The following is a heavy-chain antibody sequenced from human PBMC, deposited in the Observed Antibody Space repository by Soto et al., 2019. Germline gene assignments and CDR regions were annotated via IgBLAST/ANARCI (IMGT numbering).Heavy chain of an antibody. V-gene: IGHV3-15*07. Sequence: EGQLVESGGGLVQTGGSLRLSCAASGFAFSGTWMNWVRQAPGKGLEWVGRIKTKGHGMTTDYAAPVTGRFTISRDDSKSTLFLHRNSLKNEDTAVYYCTTVLHWGQGTQVTVSS. J-gene: IGHJ1*01. CDR3: TTVLH. CDR1: GFAFSGTW. CDR2: IKTKGHGMTT.